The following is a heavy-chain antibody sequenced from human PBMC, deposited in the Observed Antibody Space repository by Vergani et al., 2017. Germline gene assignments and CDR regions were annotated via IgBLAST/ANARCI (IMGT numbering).Heavy chain of an antibody. CDR2: INPSGGHT. CDR3: ARGDYGMLTGYRY. D-gene: IGHD3-9*01. Sequence: QVQVVQSAAEVKKSGASVQVSCKTSEYTFSNYYMHWVRQAPRQGLEWMGRINPSGGHTHYAQKFQGRVTMTRDTSTSTVYMELGSLRSEDTAIYYCARGDYGMLTGYRYWGQGTLVTVSA. CDR1: EYTFSNYY. J-gene: IGHJ4*02. V-gene: IGHV1-46*03.